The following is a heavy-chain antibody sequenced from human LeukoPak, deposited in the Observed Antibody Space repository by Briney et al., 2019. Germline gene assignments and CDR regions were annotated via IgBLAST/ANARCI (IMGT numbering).Heavy chain of an antibody. J-gene: IGHJ5*02. CDR3: ARGRDGSIAAAGPNWFDP. CDR2: IYYSGST. CDR1: GGSISSGDYY. V-gene: IGHV4-30-4*08. Sequence: SETLSLTCTVSGGSISSGDYYWSWIRQPPGKGLEWIGYIYYSGSTYYNPSLESRVTISVDTSKNQFSLKLSSVTAADTAVYYCARGRDGSIAAAGPNWFDPWGQGTLVTVSS. D-gene: IGHD6-13*01.